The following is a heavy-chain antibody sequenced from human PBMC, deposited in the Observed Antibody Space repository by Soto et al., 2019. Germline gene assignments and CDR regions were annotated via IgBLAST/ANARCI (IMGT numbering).Heavy chain of an antibody. D-gene: IGHD3-3*01. J-gene: IGHJ4*02. Sequence: PGGSLRLSCAASGFTVSSNYMSWVRQAPGKGLEWVSVIYSGGSTYYADSVKGRFTISRDNSKNTLYLQMNSLRAEDTAVYYCARGADDFWSGYYLNYYFDYWGQGTLVTVSS. V-gene: IGHV3-53*01. CDR2: IYSGGST. CDR1: GFTVSSNY. CDR3: ARGADDFWSGYYLNYYFDY.